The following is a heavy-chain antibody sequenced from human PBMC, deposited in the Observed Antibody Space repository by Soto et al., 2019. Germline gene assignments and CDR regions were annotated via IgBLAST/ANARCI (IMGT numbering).Heavy chain of an antibody. CDR1: GFTFSSYW. Sequence: PGGSLRLSCAASGFTFSSYWMHWVRQAPGKGLVWVSRINSDGSSTSYADSVKGRFTISRDNAKNTLYLQMNSLRAEDTAVYYCARGLGGCSSTSCLGPKYYYGMDVWGQGTTVTVSS. CDR2: INSDGSST. J-gene: IGHJ6*02. CDR3: ARGLGGCSSTSCLGPKYYYGMDV. D-gene: IGHD2-2*01. V-gene: IGHV3-74*01.